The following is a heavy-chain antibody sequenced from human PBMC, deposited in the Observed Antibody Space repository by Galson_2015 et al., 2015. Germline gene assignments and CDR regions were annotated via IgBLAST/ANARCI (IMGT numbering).Heavy chain of an antibody. V-gene: IGHV3-30*04. CDR3: AREAWAAITGHSFDY. Sequence: SLRLSCAASGIAFSGYSMHWVRQAPGKGLGWVAFILHDGRNEYYADSVKGRFTISKDHSNNMLYLQMTSLTTEDTAVYYCAREAWAAITGHSFDYWAREPWSSSPQ. CDR1: GIAFSGYS. D-gene: IGHD3-9*01. CDR2: ILHDGRNE. J-gene: IGHJ4*02.